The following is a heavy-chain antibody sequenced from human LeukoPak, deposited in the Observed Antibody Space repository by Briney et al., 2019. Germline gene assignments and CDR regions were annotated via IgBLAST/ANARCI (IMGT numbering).Heavy chain of an antibody. CDR3: ARDQGDIVVVTAMALDY. CDR2: ISSSSSYT. V-gene: IGHV3-11*06. J-gene: IGHJ4*02. CDR1: GFTFSDYY. D-gene: IGHD2-21*02. Sequence: GGSLRLSCAASGFTFSDYYMSWIRQAPGKGLEWVSYISSSSSYTNYADSVKGRFTISRDNAKNSLYLQMNSLRAEDTAVYYCARDQGDIVVVTAMALDYWGQGTLVTVSS.